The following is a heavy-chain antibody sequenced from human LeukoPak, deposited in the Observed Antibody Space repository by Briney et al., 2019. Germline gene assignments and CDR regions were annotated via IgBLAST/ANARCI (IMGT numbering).Heavy chain of an antibody. Sequence: GGSLRLSCAASGFSFSYYCMTWVRQAPGKGLEGVANKKQDGSEKYYVDAVKGRFTIPRDNAKNSLYLQMNSLRAEDTAIYYCAREKYSLNDHWGQGTLVSVSS. CDR1: GFSFSYYC. J-gene: IGHJ4*02. D-gene: IGHD5-12*01. CDR3: AREKYSLNDH. CDR2: KKQDGSEK. V-gene: IGHV3-7*01.